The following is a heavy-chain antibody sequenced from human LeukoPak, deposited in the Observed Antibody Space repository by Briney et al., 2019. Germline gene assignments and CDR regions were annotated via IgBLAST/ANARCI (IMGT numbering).Heavy chain of an antibody. CDR3: AKFCSGGSCYSYFQH. V-gene: IGHV3-23*01. CDR2: ISGSGGST. Sequence: GGSLRLSCAASGFTFGSYAMSWVRQAPGKGLEWVSAISGSGGSTYYAGSVKGRFTISRDNSKNTLYLQMNSLRAEDTAVYYCAKFCSGGSCYSYFQHWGQGTLVTVSS. CDR1: GFTFGSYA. D-gene: IGHD2-15*01. J-gene: IGHJ1*01.